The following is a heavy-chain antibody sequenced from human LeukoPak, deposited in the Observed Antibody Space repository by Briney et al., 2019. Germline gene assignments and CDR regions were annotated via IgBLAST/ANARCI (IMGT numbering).Heavy chain of an antibody. V-gene: IGHV1-69*13. CDR3: ARERSRRIIADRWFDP. Sequence: SVKVSCKASGGTFSSYAISWVRQAPGQGLEWMGGIIPIFGTANYAQKFQGRVTITADESTSTAYMELSSLRSEDTAVYYCARERSRRIIADRWFDPWGQGTLVTVSS. CDR1: GGTFSSYA. D-gene: IGHD6-13*01. CDR2: IIPIFGTA. J-gene: IGHJ5*02.